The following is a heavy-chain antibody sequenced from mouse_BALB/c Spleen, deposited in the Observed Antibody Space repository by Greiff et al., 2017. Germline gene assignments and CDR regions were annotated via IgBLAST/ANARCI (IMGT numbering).Heavy chain of an antibody. D-gene: IGHD2-1*01. V-gene: IGHV5-6-5*01. J-gene: IGHJ2*01. CDR2: ISSGGST. Sequence: EVQGVESGGGLVKPGGSLKLSCAASGFTFSSYAMSWVRQTPEKRLEWVASISSGGSTYYPDSVKGRFTISRDNARNILYLQMSSLRSEDTAMYYCARGRRDYYGNPFDYWGQGTTLTVSS. CDR1: GFTFSSYA. CDR3: ARGRRDYYGNPFDY.